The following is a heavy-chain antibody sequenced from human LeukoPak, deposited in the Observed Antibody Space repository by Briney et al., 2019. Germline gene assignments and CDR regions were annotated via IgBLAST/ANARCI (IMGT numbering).Heavy chain of an antibody. D-gene: IGHD3-10*01. V-gene: IGHV3-7*01. J-gene: IGHJ4*02. Sequence: AGGSLRLSCAASGFTFSDYYMSWIRQAPGKGLEWVANIRPDGSEKYYVDSVKGRFTISRDIAKQSVFLQMTSLRVEDTAVYYCARLSAMVRGPEDIFYFEYWGLGTLVTVSS. CDR1: GFTFSDYY. CDR3: ARLSAMVRGPEDIFYFEY. CDR2: IRPDGSEK.